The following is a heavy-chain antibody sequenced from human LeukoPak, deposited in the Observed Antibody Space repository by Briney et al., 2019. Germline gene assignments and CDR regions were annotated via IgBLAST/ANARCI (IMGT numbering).Heavy chain of an antibody. CDR2: ISDNGGST. CDR1: GFIFNTYA. J-gene: IGHJ4*02. D-gene: IGHD6-19*01. CDR3: AKDYFSGGWYYFDF. V-gene: IGHV3-23*01. Sequence: GRSLRLSCAASGFIFNTYAMSWVGQAPGEGLEWVSGISDNGGSTYYTDSVMGRFTISRDNSKNTLYLQMNSLRAEDTAIYYCAKDYFSGGWYYFDFWGQGTLVTVSS.